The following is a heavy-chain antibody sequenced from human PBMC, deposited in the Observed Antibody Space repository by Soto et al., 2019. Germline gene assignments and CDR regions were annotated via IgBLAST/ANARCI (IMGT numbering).Heavy chain of an antibody. CDR3: ARAQGRSEVVALDY. CDR1: GFTFSSYA. V-gene: IGHV3-30-3*01. Sequence: PGGSLRLSCAASGFTFSSYAMHWVRQAPGKGLEWVAVISYDGSNKYYADSVKGRFTISRDNSKNTLYLQMNSLRAEATAVYYCARAQGRSEVVALDYWGQGTLVTVSS. D-gene: IGHD3-22*01. J-gene: IGHJ4*02. CDR2: ISYDGSNK.